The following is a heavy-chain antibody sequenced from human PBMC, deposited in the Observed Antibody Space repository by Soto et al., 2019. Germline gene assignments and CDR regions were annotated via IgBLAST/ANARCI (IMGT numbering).Heavy chain of an antibody. V-gene: IGHV1-69*06. J-gene: IGHJ4*02. Sequence: SVKVSCKASGVTFSSYAISWVRQAPGQGLEWMGGIIPIFGTANYAQKFQGRVTITADKSTSTAYMELSSLRSEDTAIYYCTKGATSPFDSWGQGTRVTVSS. CDR1: GVTFSSYA. CDR2: IIPIFGTA. D-gene: IGHD3-16*01. CDR3: TKGATSPFDS.